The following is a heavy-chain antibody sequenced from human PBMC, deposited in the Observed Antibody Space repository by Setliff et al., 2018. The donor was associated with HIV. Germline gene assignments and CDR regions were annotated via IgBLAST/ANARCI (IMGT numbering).Heavy chain of an antibody. D-gene: IGHD4-17*01. J-gene: IGHJ4*02. CDR3: ARVYYGDLEY. V-gene: IGHV4-61*02. Sequence: SETLSLTCTVSGGSISSGSYYWSWIRQPAGKGLAWIRPIYSSGSTNYNPSLKSRVTISADTSKNQFSLNLSSVTDADTAVYFCARVYYGDLEYWGQGTLVTVSS. CDR1: GGSISSGSYY. CDR2: IYSSGST.